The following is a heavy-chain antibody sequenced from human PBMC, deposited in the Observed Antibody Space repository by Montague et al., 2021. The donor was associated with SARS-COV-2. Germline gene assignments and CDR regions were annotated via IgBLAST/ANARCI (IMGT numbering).Heavy chain of an antibody. J-gene: IGHJ4*02. CDR3: ARGPDSSGYYNDFDY. CDR1: GGSISSSHW. CDR2: IYDSETI. D-gene: IGHD3-22*01. V-gene: IGHV4-4*02. Sequence: SETLSLTCAVSGGSISSSHWFTWVRQPPGKGLEWIGDIYDSETINYNPSLKRRVTISVDRTKNQFSLKLSSVTAADTAVYYCARGPDSSGYYNDFDYWGQGTLVTVSS.